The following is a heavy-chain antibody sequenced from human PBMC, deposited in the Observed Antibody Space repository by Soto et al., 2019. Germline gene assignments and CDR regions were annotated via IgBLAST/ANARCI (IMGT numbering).Heavy chain of an antibody. V-gene: IGHV1-18*04. D-gene: IGHD6-19*01. CDR1: GYTFRSYG. J-gene: IGHJ5*02. CDR3: ARDQVAVAGADHWFDP. CDR2: ISPESGYS. Sequence: QVQLVQSGGEVKKAGASVTVSCKASGYTFRSYGISWVRQAPGQGLEWMGWISPESGYSKVAQKLQGRVTLTTERSTNTAYMELTSLRSDDTAVYYCARDQVAVAGADHWFDPWGQGTLVTVSS.